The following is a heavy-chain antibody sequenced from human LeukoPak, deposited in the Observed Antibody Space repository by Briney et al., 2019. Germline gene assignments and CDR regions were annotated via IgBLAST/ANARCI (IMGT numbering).Heavy chain of an antibody. Sequence: PSETLSLTCTVSGGSISSSSYYWGWIRQPPGKGLEWIGSIYYSGSTYYNPSLKSRVTVSVDTSKNQFSLKLSSVTVADTAVYYCATPAGVVPAARRAFDIWGQGTMVTVSS. J-gene: IGHJ3*02. CDR2: IYYSGST. CDR1: GGSISSSSYY. D-gene: IGHD2-2*01. CDR3: ATPAGVVPAARRAFDI. V-gene: IGHV4-39*01.